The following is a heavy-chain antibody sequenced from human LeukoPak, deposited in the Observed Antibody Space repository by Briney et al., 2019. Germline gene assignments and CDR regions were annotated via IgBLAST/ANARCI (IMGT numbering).Heavy chain of an antibody. CDR1: GFTFSSYA. CDR3: AGDYPSTSSADAFDI. Sequence: GRSLRLSCAASGFTFSSYAMHWVRQTPGKGLEWVAVISYDGSNKYYADSVKGRFTISRDNSKNTLYLQMNSLRTEDTAVYYCAGDYPSTSSADAFDIWGQGTMVTVSS. CDR2: ISYDGSNK. D-gene: IGHD6-13*01. J-gene: IGHJ3*02. V-gene: IGHV3-30-3*01.